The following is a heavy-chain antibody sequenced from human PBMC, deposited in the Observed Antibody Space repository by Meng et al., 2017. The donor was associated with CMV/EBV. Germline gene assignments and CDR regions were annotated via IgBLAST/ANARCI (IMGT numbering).Heavy chain of an antibody. D-gene: IGHD2-2*01. CDR2: ISSSSSTI. V-gene: IGHV3-48*04. Sequence: GESLKISCAASGFTFSSYSMNWVRQAPGKGLEWVSYISSSSSTIYYADSVKGRFTISRDNAKNSLYLQMNSLRAEDTAVYYYARAVGETVVPAAASYFDLWGRGTLVTVSS. J-gene: IGHJ2*01. CDR1: GFTFSSYS. CDR3: ARAVGETVVPAAASYFDL.